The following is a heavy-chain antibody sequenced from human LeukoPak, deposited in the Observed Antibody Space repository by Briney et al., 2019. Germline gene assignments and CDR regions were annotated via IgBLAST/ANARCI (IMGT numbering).Heavy chain of an antibody. CDR1: GGSINSYY. CDR3: ARQPSGTAAFDI. V-gene: IGHV4-59*08. Sequence: SETLSLTCAVSGGSINSYYWSWIRQPPGQGLEWIAYIYSSGDSNHNPSFKSRVTISVDTSKNQFSLKLTSVAAADTAIYYCARQPSGTAAFDIWGQGTMVIVSS. D-gene: IGHD1/OR15-1a*01. CDR2: IYSSGDS. J-gene: IGHJ3*02.